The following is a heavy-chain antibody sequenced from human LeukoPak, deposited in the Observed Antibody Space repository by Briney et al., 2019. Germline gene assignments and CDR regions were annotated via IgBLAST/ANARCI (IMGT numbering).Heavy chain of an antibody. D-gene: IGHD2-21*01. J-gene: IGHJ5*02. Sequence: GGSLRLSCAASGFTFSDYYMSWIRQAPGKGLEWLSYISKNGKTIYYAVSVKGRFTISRDNARKSVYLQMNSLRAEDTAVYYCATTGLLGDIPWGQGTLVTVSS. CDR3: ATTGLLGDIP. CDR1: GFTFSDYY. CDR2: ISKNGKTI. V-gene: IGHV3-11*01.